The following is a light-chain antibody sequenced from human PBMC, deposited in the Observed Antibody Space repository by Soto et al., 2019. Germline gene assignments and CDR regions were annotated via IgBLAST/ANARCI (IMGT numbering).Light chain of an antibody. CDR1: NSNLGTYNY. J-gene: IGLJ1*01. CDR3: SSYTGNNGLV. CDR2: DVS. Sequence: QSVLTQPPSVSGAPGQSITISCTGTNSNLGTYNYVAWYQHHPGKAPKVMIYDVSIRPFGVSNRFSGSKSGNTASLTISGLLAEEEADYYCSSYTGNNGLVFGTGTKLTVL. V-gene: IGLV2-14*03.